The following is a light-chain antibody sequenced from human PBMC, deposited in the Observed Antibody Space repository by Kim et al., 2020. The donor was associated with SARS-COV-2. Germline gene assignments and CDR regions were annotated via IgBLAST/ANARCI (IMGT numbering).Light chain of an antibody. V-gene: IGKV3-11*01. J-gene: IGKJ1*01. CDR1: QGVGSQ. CDR3: QQRRFWPVT. Sequence: LAQGEGPTLSGMASQGVGSQLAWYHKKADQAPRLVIYDASNRATGIPARFSGRGSGTDFTLTISSLEPEDFAVYFCQQRRFWPVTFGQGTKVDIK. CDR2: DAS.